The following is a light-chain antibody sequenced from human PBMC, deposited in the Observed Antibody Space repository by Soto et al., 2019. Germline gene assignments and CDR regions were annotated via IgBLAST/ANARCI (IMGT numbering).Light chain of an antibody. Sequence: EIVLTQSPGTLSLSPGERATLSCGASQSLSSNSLAWYQQKPGQAPRLLIYGASSRATGIPDRFSGSGSGTDFTLTISRLEPKYVAVYYCQQYGTSPYTFGQGTKLEIK. CDR2: GAS. CDR3: QQYGTSPYT. V-gene: IGKV3-20*01. CDR1: QSLSSNS. J-gene: IGKJ2*01.